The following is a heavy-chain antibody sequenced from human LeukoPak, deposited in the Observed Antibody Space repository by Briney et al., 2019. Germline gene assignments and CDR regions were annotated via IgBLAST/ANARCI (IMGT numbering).Heavy chain of an antibody. J-gene: IGHJ4*02. CDR3: ARGNRIAHSSSWYDY. CDR2: INPNSGGT. D-gene: IGHD6-13*01. V-gene: IGHV1-2*02. Sequence: ASVKVSCKASGYTFTGYYMHWVRQAPGQGLGWMGWINPNSGGTNYAQKFQGRVTMTRDTSISTAYMELSRLRSDDTAVYYCARGNRIAHSSSWYDYWGQGTLVTVSS. CDR1: GYTFTGYY.